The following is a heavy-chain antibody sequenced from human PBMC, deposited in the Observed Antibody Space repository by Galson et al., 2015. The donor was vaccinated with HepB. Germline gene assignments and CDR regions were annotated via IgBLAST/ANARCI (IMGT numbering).Heavy chain of an antibody. D-gene: IGHD3-10*01. V-gene: IGHV4-39*01. J-gene: IGHJ4*02. CDR3: ARLDGSGDWVDF. CDR1: GASISSTSYF. CDR2: RYYSGRT. Sequence: ETLSLTCTVSGASISSTSYFWGWIRQPPGKGLEWIGSRYYSGRTSYNPSVRSRVTTSVDRSKNQFSMKLNSVTAADTAVYYCARLDGSGDWVDFWGQGTLVTVSS.